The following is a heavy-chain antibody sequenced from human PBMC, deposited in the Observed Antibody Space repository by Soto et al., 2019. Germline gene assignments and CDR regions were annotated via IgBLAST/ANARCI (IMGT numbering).Heavy chain of an antibody. Sequence: GGSLRLSCAASGFTFDDYAMHWVRQAPGKGLEWVSGISWNSGSIGYADSVKGRFTISRDNAKNSLYLQMNRLRAEDTALYYCASSDDSSGYSSGWGQGT. CDR1: GFTFDDYA. J-gene: IGHJ4*02. CDR2: ISWNSGSI. D-gene: IGHD3-22*01. CDR3: ASSDDSSGYSSG. V-gene: IGHV3-9*01.